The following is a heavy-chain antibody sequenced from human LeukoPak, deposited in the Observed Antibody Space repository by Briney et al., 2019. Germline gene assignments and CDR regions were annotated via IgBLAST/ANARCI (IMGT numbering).Heavy chain of an antibody. V-gene: IGHV3-21*01. CDR1: GFTFSSYS. J-gene: IGHJ4*02. CDR3: AREDPGDFDY. Sequence: GGSLRLSCAASGFTFSSYSMTWVRQAPGKGLEWVSSISSSSSYIYYADSVKGRFTISRDNAKNSLYLQMNSLRAEDTAVYYCAREDPGDFDYWGQGTLVTVSS. D-gene: IGHD3-10*01. CDR2: ISSSSSYI.